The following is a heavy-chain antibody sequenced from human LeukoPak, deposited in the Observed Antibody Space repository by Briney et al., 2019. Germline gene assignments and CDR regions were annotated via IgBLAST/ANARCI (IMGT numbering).Heavy chain of an antibody. CDR3: AKDLRVYAFDI. Sequence: GGSLRLSCAVSGFTFSSHAMSWVRQAPGKGLEWVSLISGSGGSTYYADSVKGRFAISRDNSKNTLYLQMNSLRGEDTAVYYCAKDLRVYAFDIWGLGTMVTVSS. CDR1: GFTFSSHA. D-gene: IGHD3-10*01. J-gene: IGHJ3*02. V-gene: IGHV3-23*01. CDR2: ISGSGGST.